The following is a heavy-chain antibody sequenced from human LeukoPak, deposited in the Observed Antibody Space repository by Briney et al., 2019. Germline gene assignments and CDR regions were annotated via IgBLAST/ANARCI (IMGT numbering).Heavy chain of an antibody. CDR2: IGTAGDT. V-gene: IGHV3-13*01. CDR3: ARGVDGSYDY. J-gene: IGHJ4*02. D-gene: IGHD1-26*01. CDR1: GFTFSSYD. Sequence: GGCLRLSCAASGFTFSSYDMHWVRQATGKGLECVSAIGTAGDTYYPGSVKGRFTISRENAKNSLYLQMNSLRAGDTAVYYCARGVDGSYDYWGQGTLVTVSS.